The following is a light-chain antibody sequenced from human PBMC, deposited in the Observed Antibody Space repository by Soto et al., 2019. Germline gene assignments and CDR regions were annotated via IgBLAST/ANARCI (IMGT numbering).Light chain of an antibody. CDR2: FAS. J-gene: IGKJ2*01. Sequence: EIVMTQSPATLSVSPGEGATLSCRASQFVGNKLAWYQHKPGQAPRLLIYFASTRATGVPARFSGSGSGTEFTLTISSLQSEDFAVYYCQQRSNWPPMYTFGQGTKLEIK. CDR1: QFVGNK. V-gene: IGKV3-15*01. CDR3: QQRSNWPPMYT.